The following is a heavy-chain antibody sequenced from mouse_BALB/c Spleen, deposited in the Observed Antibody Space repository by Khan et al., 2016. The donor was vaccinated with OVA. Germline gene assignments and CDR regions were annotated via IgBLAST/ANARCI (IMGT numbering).Heavy chain of an antibody. D-gene: IGHD2-14*01. J-gene: IGHJ1*01. V-gene: IGHV5-6-3*01. CDR3: ARIYYRYDEGYWYFDV. CDR2: INSNGGTS. CDR1: GFTFSGYG. Sequence: EVELVESGGGLVQPGGSLKLSCAASGFTFSGYGMSWVRQTPDKRLELVATINSNGGTSYYPDSVKGRFTISRDNAKNTLHLQMSRLKSEGTAMFYCARIYYRYDEGYWYFDVWGAGATVTVSS.